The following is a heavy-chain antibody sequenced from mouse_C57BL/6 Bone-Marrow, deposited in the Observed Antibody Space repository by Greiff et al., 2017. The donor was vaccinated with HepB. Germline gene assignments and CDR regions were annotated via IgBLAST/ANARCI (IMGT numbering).Heavy chain of an antibody. D-gene: IGHD1-1*01. Sequence: QVQLQQPGAELVRPGSSVKLSCKASGYTFTSYWMHWVKQRPIQGLEWIGNIDPSDSETHYNQKFKDKATLTVDKSSSTAYMQLSSLTSEDSAVYDCYGSSTTGYFDVWGTGTTVTVSS. J-gene: IGHJ1*03. V-gene: IGHV1-52*01. CDR2: IDPSDSET. CDR3: YGSSTTGYFDV. CDR1: GYTFTSYW.